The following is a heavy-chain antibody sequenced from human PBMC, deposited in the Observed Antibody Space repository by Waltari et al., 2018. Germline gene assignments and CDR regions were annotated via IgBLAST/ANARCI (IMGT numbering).Heavy chain of an antibody. CDR1: GFTFSSYS. Sequence: EVQLVESGGGLVKPGGSLRLSCAASGFTFSSYSMNWVRQAPGKGLEWVSSMSSSSSYIYYADSVKGRVTISRYNAKNSLYLQMNSLRAEDTAVYYCARDGGGWYHDYWGQGTLVTVSS. J-gene: IGHJ4*02. CDR2: MSSSSSYI. V-gene: IGHV3-21*01. D-gene: IGHD6-19*01. CDR3: ARDGGGWYHDY.